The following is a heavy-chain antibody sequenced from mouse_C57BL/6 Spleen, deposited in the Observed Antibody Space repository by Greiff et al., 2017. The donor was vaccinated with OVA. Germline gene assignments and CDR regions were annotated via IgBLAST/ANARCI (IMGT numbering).Heavy chain of an antibody. D-gene: IGHD1-1*01. J-gene: IGHJ1*03. CDR3: AREGGGSSGGYFDV. CDR1: GYTFTSYG. Sequence: QVQLQQSGAELARPGASVKLSCKASGYTFTSYGISWVKQRTGQGLEWIGEIYPRSGNTYYNEKFKGKATLTADKSSSTAYMELRSLTSEDSAVYFCAREGGGSSGGYFDVWGTGTTVTVSS. V-gene: IGHV1-81*01. CDR2: IYPRSGNT.